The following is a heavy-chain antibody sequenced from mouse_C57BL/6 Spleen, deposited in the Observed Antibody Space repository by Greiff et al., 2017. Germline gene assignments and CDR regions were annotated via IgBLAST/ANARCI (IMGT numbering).Heavy chain of an antibody. Sequence: VKLVESGAELVRPGASVTLSCKASGYTFTDYEMHWVKQTPVHGLEWIGAIDPETGGTAYNQKFKGKAILTADKSSSTAYMELRSLTSEDSAVYYCTRRGTGIFDYWGQGTTLTVSS. CDR3: TRRGTGIFDY. CDR1: GYTFTDYE. CDR2: IDPETGGT. D-gene: IGHD4-1*01. V-gene: IGHV1-15*01. J-gene: IGHJ2*01.